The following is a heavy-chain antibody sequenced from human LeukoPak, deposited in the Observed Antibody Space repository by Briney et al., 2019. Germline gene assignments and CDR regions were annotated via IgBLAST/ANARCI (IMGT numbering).Heavy chain of an antibody. CDR3: ARGSPKWSTLLDN. V-gene: IGHV1-8*01. Sequence: ASVKVSCKASGYTFTSHDINWVRQATGQGLEWMGWMNPKSGNTGYAQKFQGRVTITRNTSISTAYMEVSSLRSEDTAVYYCARGSPKWSTLLDNWGQGTLVTVSS. D-gene: IGHD2-8*01. CDR1: GYTFTSHD. J-gene: IGHJ4*02. CDR2: MNPKSGNT.